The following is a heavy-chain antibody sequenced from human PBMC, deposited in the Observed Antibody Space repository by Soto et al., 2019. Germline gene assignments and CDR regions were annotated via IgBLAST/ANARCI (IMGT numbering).Heavy chain of an antibody. J-gene: IGHJ4*02. V-gene: IGHV3-30*18. Sequence: QVKLVESGGGVVQPGRSLRLSCAASGFTFDNYGMHWVRQAPGKGLEWVVVISFDGRNTDYADSVKGRFTISRDNSKTPVNLQMTSLRAEDTAVYYGVKQAGPGSYYTVGSGGHFDQWGQGTLVTVSS. CDR1: GFTFDNYG. CDR2: ISFDGRNT. CDR3: VKQAGPGSYYTVGSGGHFDQ. D-gene: IGHD3-10*01.